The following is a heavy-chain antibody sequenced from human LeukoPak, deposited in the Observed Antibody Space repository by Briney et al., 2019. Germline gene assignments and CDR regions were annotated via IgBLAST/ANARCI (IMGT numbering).Heavy chain of an antibody. V-gene: IGHV4-59*01. Sequence: PSETLSLICAVSGRSLSSYYWICIRQPPGKGLEWIGYIYYSGSTNYNPSLKSRVTISVDTSKNQFSLKLSSVTAADTAVYYCARAWGTAWGQGTLVTVSS. CDR2: IYYSGST. D-gene: IGHD1-14*01. CDR1: GRSLSSYY. J-gene: IGHJ4*02. CDR3: ARAWGTA.